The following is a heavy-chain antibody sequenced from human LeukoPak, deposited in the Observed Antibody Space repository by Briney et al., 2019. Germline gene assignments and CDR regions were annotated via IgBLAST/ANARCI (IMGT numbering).Heavy chain of an antibody. CDR3: VSFYETY. CDR2: INSDGSWT. D-gene: IGHD2/OR15-2a*01. J-gene: IGHJ4*02. Sequence: GGSLRLSCAASGNYWMHWVRQAPGKGLVWVSHINSDGSWTSYADSVKGRFTISKDNAKNTVYLQLNSLRAEDTAVYYCVSFYETYWGRGTLATVSS. CDR1: GNYW. V-gene: IGHV3-74*01.